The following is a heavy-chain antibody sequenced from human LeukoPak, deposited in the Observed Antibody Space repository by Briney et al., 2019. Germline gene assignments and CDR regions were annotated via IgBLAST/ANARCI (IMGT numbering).Heavy chain of an antibody. CDR2: ISGRGGST. V-gene: IGHV3-23*01. D-gene: IGHD3-16*02. CDR3: AKVEDLITFGGVIVPIFDY. Sequence: PGGSLRLSCAASGFTFSSYAMSWVRQAPGKGLEWVSAISGRGGSTYYADSVKGRFTISRDNSKNTLYLQMNSLRAEDTAVYYCAKVEDLITFGGVIVPIFDYWGQGTLVTVSS. CDR1: GFTFSSYA. J-gene: IGHJ4*02.